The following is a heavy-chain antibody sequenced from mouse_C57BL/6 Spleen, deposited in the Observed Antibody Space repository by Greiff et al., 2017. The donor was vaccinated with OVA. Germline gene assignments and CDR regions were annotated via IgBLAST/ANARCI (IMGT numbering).Heavy chain of an antibody. CDR1: GFTFSDYG. Sequence: EVKVVESGGGLVKPGGSLKLSCAASGFTFSDYGMHWVRQAPETGLEWVAYISSGSSTIYYADTVKGRFTISRDNAKNTLFLQMTSLRSEDTAMYYCARPPDYYGSRYYAMDYWGQGTSVTVSS. V-gene: IGHV5-17*01. CDR2: ISSGSSTI. CDR3: ARPPDYYGSRYYAMDY. J-gene: IGHJ4*01. D-gene: IGHD1-1*01.